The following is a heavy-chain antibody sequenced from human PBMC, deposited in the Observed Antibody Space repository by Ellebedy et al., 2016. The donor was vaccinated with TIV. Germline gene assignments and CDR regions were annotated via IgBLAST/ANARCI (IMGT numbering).Heavy chain of an antibody. J-gene: IGHJ6*02. CDR2: IYSGGST. V-gene: IGHV3-66*01. D-gene: IGHD6-19*01. Sequence: GESLKISCAASGFTVSSNYMSWVRQAPGKGLEWVSVIYSGGSTYYADSVKGRFTISRDNSKNTLYLQMNSLRAEDTAVYYSARDPPSGIAVAGTDYYYGMDVWGQGTTVTVSS. CDR1: GFTVSSNY. CDR3: ARDPPSGIAVAGTDYYYGMDV.